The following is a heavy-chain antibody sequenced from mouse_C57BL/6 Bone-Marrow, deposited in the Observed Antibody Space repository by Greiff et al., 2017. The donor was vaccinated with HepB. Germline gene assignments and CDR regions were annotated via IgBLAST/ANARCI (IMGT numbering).Heavy chain of an antibody. CDR1: GYTFTGYW. CDR3: ERRWYRGYFDY. CDR2: ILPGSGST. J-gene: IGHJ2*01. Sequence: VQLQQSGAELMKPGASVKLSCKATGYTFTGYWIEWVKQRPGHGLEWIGEILPGSGSTNYNEKFKGKATFTADTSSNTAYMQHSSLTTEDAAIYDCERRWYRGYFDYWGQGTTLTVSS. V-gene: IGHV1-9*01. D-gene: IGHD1-1*02.